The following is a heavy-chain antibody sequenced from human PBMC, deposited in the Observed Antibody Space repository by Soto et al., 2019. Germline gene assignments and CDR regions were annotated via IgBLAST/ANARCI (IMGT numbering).Heavy chain of an antibody. V-gene: IGHV3-23*01. D-gene: IGHD4-17*01. CDR1: GFAFSSYA. J-gene: IGHJ3*01. CDR3: ARPYGGKIGDAPDL. CDR2: ISDAAGSA. Sequence: EVQLLESGGGLVQPGGSLRLSCVAPGFAFSSYAMSWVRQVPGKGLEWVSTISDAAGSAYYVDSVKGRFTISRDNSKKTLYLHMNSLRAEDSAVYYCARPYGGKIGDAPDLWGPGTRVTVSS.